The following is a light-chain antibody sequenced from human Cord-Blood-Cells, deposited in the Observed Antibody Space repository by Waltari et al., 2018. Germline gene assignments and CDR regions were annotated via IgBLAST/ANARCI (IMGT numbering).Light chain of an antibody. Sequence: DIVMTQSPDSLAVYLVERATINCKSSQSVLYSSNNKNYLAWYQQKPGQPPKLLIYWASTRESGVPDRFSGSGSGTYFSLTISSLQAEDVAVYYCQQYYSTPFTFGPGTKVDIK. CDR3: QQYYSTPFT. V-gene: IGKV4-1*01. J-gene: IGKJ3*01. CDR1: QSVLYSSNNKNY. CDR2: WAS.